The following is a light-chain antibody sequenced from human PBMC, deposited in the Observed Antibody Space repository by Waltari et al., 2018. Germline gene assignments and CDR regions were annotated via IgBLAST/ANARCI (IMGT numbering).Light chain of an antibody. J-gene: IGLJ3*02. CDR3: QTYDNSLIGRV. V-gene: IGLV1-40*01. CDR1: SSNIGAGYD. CDR2: TNN. Sequence: QSVLTQPPSVSGALGQSVPIPCTGSSSNIGAGYDVHWYQRFPGTAPKPLISTNNNRPSGVPDRFSGSKSGTSASLAITGLQAEDEAHYYCQTYDNSLIGRVFGGGTELTVL.